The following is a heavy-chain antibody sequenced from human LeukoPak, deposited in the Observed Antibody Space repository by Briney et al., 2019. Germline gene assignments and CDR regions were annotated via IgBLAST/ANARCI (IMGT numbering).Heavy chain of an antibody. CDR3: TSGSYSFYYMDV. D-gene: IGHD1-26*01. V-gene: IGHV4-61*01. J-gene: IGHJ6*03. Sequence: SETLSLTCIVSGYSISSVYYWGWIRQPPGKGLEWIGYIYYSGSTNYNPSLKSRVTISVDTSRNQFSLKLSSVTAADTAVYYCTSGSYSFYYMDVWGKGTTVTVSS. CDR2: IYYSGST. CDR1: GYSISSVYY.